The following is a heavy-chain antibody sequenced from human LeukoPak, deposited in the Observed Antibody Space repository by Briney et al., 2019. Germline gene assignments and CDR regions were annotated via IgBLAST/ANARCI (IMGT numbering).Heavy chain of an antibody. CDR3: ANPRGRNDY. CDR1: GFTVSNNY. V-gene: IGHV3-9*01. J-gene: IGHJ4*02. D-gene: IGHD1-14*01. CDR2: ISWNSGSI. Sequence: GGSLRLSCAASGFTVSNNYMSWVRQAPGKGLEWVSGISWNSGSIGYADSVKGRFTISRDNAKNSLYLQMNSLRAEDTALYYCANPRGRNDYWGQGTLVTVSS.